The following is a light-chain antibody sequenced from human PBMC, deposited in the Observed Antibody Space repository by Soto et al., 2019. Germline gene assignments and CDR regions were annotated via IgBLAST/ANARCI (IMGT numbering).Light chain of an antibody. J-gene: IGLJ3*02. V-gene: IGLV1-44*01. CDR2: GNN. Sequence: QSVLTQPASASGTPGQRVSISCSGSRFNIGYKSVNWYQQLPGTAPKLLIFGNNERPSGVPDRFSGSKSGTSASLAISDLQSEDEADYYCASWDESLNGWVFGGGTKVTVL. CDR3: ASWDESLNGWV. CDR1: RFNIGYKS.